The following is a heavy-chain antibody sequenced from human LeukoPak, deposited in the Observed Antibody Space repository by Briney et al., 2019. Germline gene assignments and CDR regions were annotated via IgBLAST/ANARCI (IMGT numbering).Heavy chain of an antibody. J-gene: IGHJ4*02. Sequence: GASVKVSCKASGYTFTAYYIHWVRQAPGQGLEWMGWINPNSGDTKYAQNFQGRVTMTRDTSIITAYMELSSLRSDDTAVYYCARSQILGYWGQGTLVTVSS. V-gene: IGHV1-2*02. CDR3: ARSQILGY. CDR1: GYTFTAYY. CDR2: INPNSGDT.